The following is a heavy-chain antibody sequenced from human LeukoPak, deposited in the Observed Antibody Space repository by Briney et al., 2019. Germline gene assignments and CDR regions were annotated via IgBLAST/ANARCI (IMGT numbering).Heavy chain of an antibody. CDR2: INAGNGNT. CDR3: ARDPKYYRDSSNYVGSAWLAP. CDR1: GYTFTTYI. D-gene: IGHD3-22*01. V-gene: IGHV1-3*03. J-gene: IGHJ5*02. Sequence: ASVKVSCRASGYTFTTYIIHWVRQAPGQRLEWMGWINAGNGNTKYSQEFQGRVTITSDTSASTAYMELSSLKSEDMAVYYCARDPKYYRDSSNYVGSAWLAPWGQGTLVTVSS.